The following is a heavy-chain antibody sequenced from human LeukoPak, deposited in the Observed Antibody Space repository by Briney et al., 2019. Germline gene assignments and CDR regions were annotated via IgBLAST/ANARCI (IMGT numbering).Heavy chain of an antibody. CDR3: AREDIAVAGNDFDY. Sequence: ASVKVSCKASGYTFTGYCMHWVRQAPGQGLEWMGRINPNSGGTDYAQKFQGRVTMTRDTSISTAYMELSRLRSDDTAVYYCAREDIAVAGNDFDYWGQGTLVTVSS. CDR2: INPNSGGT. CDR1: GYTFTGYC. D-gene: IGHD6-19*01. J-gene: IGHJ4*02. V-gene: IGHV1-2*06.